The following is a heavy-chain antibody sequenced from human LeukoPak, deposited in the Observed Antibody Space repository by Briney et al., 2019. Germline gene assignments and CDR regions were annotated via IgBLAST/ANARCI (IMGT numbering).Heavy chain of an antibody. D-gene: IGHD5-18*01. Sequence: ASVKVSCKASGGTFSSYAISWVRQAPGQGLEWMGGIIPIFGTANYAQKFQGRVTITTDESTSTAYMELSSLRSEDTAVYYCAAVDTAMVTGVAAAGSGFDYWGQGTLVTVSS. CDR1: GGTFSSYA. J-gene: IGHJ4*02. V-gene: IGHV1-69*05. CDR3: AAVDTAMVTGVAAAGSGFDY. CDR2: IIPIFGTA.